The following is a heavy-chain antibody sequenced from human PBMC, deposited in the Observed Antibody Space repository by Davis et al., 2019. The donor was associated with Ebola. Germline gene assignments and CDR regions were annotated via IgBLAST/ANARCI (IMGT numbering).Heavy chain of an antibody. CDR1: GDTFNNYC. J-gene: IGHJ4*02. V-gene: IGHV1-69*13. CDR3: ARTGYYDSSGNYYAPNFDY. CDR2: IIPMFGTT. D-gene: IGHD3-22*01. Sequence: AASVKVSCKGSGDTFNNYCITWVRQAPGQGLEWMGRIIPMFGTTNYAQKFEGRVTITADESTSTVYMELSSLRSEDTAVYYCARTGYYDSSGNYYAPNFDYWGQGTLVTVSS.